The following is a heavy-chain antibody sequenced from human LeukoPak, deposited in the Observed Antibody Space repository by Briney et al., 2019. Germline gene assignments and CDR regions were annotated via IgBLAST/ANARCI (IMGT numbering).Heavy chain of an antibody. D-gene: IGHD1-26*01. CDR1: GFTFSSYG. Sequence: PGGSLRLSCAASGFTFSSYGMHWVRQAPGKGLDWVAVISYDGSNKYYADSVKGRFTISRDNSKNTLYLQMNSLRADDTDVYYCAIGVGALDYWGQGTLVTVSS. CDR3: AIGVGALDY. CDR2: ISYDGSNK. J-gene: IGHJ4*02. V-gene: IGHV3-30*03.